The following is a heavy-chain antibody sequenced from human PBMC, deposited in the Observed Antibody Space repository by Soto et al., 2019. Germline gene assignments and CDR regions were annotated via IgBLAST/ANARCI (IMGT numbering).Heavy chain of an antibody. CDR1: GFTFNGNW. D-gene: IGHD3-16*01. J-gene: IGHJ4*02. CDR2: IKEDGSEK. V-gene: IGHV3-7*05. CDR3: VRNYD. Sequence: EVQLVESGGDLVQPGVSLRLSCATSGFTFNGNWMSWVRQAPGKGLEWVANIKEDGSEKYYVDSVRGRFTISRDNAKNSLYLQMNSVRAEDSAVYYCVRNYDWGQGTLVSVSP.